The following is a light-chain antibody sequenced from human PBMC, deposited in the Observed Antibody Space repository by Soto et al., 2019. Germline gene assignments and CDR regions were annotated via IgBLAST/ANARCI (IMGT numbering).Light chain of an antibody. CDR1: QGISSL. CDR3: QQRGNWPLT. CDR2: DAS. V-gene: IGKV3D-11*01. J-gene: IGKJ4*01. Sequence: EIVLTQSPATLSVSPGERATLSCRASQGISSLLAWYQQKPGRAPRLLIYDASNRATGIPARFSGSGSGTDFTLTISSLEPEDFAVYYCQQRGNWPLTFGGGTKVDIK.